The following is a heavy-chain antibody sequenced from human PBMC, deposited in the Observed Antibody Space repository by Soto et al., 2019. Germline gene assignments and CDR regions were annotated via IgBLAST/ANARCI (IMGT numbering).Heavy chain of an antibody. V-gene: IGHV3-33*01. CDR2: IWYDGSNK. D-gene: IGHD6-13*01. CDR3: ARQTGSGYSSSWYLHYGMDV. Sequence: QVQLVESGGGVVQPGRSLRLSCAASGFTFSSYGMHWVRQAPGKGLEWVAVIWYDGSNKYYADSVKGRFTISRDNSKNTLYLQMNSLRAEDTAVYYCARQTGSGYSSSWYLHYGMDVWGQGTTVTVSS. CDR1: GFTFSSYG. J-gene: IGHJ6*02.